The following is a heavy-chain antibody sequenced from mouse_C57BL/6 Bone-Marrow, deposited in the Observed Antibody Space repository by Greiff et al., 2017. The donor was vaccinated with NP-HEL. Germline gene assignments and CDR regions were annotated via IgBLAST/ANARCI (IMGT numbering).Heavy chain of an antibody. CDR2: IYPGSGNT. D-gene: IGHD2-3*01. CDR3: ARGRFYDGSAY. CDR1: GYTFTDYY. Sequence: VQLVESGAELVRPGASVKLSCKASGYTFTDYYINWVKQRPGQGLEWIARIYPGSGNTYYNEKFKGKATLTAEKSSSTAYMQLSSLTSEDSAVYFCARGRFYDGSAYWGQGTLVTVSA. V-gene: IGHV1-76*01. J-gene: IGHJ3*01.